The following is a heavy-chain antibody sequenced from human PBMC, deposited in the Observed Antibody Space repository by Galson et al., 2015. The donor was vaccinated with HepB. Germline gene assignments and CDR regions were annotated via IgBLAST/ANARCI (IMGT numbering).Heavy chain of an antibody. D-gene: IGHD4-17*01. J-gene: IGHJ6*02. CDR1: GGSISSSGYY. CDR3: ARPLRPYYHYYGMDV. CDR2: IHYSGNT. V-gene: IGHV4-39*07. Sequence: SETLSLTCIVSGGSISSSGYYWGWIRRPPGKGLKWIGSIHYSGNTYYNPSLKSRVIISIDTSKNQFSLKLSSVTAADTAMYYCARPLRPYYHYYGMDVWGQGTTVTVSS.